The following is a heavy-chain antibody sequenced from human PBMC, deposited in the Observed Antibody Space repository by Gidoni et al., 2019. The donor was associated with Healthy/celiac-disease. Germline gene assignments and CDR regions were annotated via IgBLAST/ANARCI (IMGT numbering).Heavy chain of an antibody. V-gene: IGHV3-21*01. CDR1: GFTFSSYS. CDR2: ISSSSSYI. CDR3: ARAGELRGAKRYYYYYMDV. D-gene: IGHD3-10*01. J-gene: IGHJ6*03. Sequence: EVQLVESGGGLVKPGGSLRLSCAASGFTFSSYSMNWVRQAPGKGLECVSSISSSSSYIYYADSVKGRFTISRDNAKNSLYLQMNSLRAEDTAVDYCARAGELRGAKRYYYYYMDVWGKGTTVTVSS.